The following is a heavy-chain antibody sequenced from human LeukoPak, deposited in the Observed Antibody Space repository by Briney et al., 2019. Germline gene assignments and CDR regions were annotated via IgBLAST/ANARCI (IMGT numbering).Heavy chain of an antibody. Sequence: ASVKVSCKASGYTFTSYGISWVRQAPGQGLEWMGWISAYNGNTNYAQKLQGRVTMATDTSTSTAYMELRSLRSDDTAVYYCARTVVVIDWFDPWGQGTLVTVSS. CDR2: ISAYNGNT. J-gene: IGHJ5*02. D-gene: IGHD3-22*01. V-gene: IGHV1-18*01. CDR1: GYTFTSYG. CDR3: ARTVVVIDWFDP.